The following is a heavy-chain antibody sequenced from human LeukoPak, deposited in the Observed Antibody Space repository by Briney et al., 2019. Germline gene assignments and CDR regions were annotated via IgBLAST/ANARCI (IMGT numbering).Heavy chain of an antibody. Sequence: ASVKVSCKGSGGTFSSYAISWVRQAPGQGLEWMGRIIPIFGTANYAQKFQGRVTITTDESTSTAYMELSSLRSEDTAVYYCARSPIPYYYDSSGYYYLDYWGQGTLVTVSS. CDR3: ARSPIPYYYDSSGYYYLDY. CDR1: GGTFSSYA. J-gene: IGHJ4*02. D-gene: IGHD3-22*01. V-gene: IGHV1-69*05. CDR2: IIPIFGTA.